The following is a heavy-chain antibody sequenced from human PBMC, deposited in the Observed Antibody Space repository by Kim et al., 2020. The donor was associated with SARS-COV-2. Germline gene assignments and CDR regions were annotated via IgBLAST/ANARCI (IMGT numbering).Heavy chain of an antibody. D-gene: IGHD3-10*01. CDR1: GFTFSGYG. V-gene: IGHV3-23*01. J-gene: IGHJ1*01. CDR3: AKRHDSGSYQSFQH. CDR2: ISRSGGST. Sequence: GGSLRLSCAASGFTFSGYGMSWVRQAPGKGLEWVSTISRSGGSTNYTDSVKGRFTISRDTSKNMLYLQMNSLRAEDTAVYYCAKRHDSGSYQSFQHWGQGTLVTVSS.